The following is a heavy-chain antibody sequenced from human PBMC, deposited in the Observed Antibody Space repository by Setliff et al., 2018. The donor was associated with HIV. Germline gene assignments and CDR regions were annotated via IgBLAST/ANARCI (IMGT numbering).Heavy chain of an antibody. CDR2: VSPSDSDT. CDR3: ARWGGLGSMIAVVPYLDAFDI. Sequence: GESLKISCKGSGYTFTIYWIGWVRQMPGKGLEWMGIVSPSDSDTGYSPSFQGQVTISVAKSISTAYLQWTSLKASDTAMYYCARWGGLGSMIAVVPYLDAFDIWGQGTTVTVSS. J-gene: IGHJ3*02. CDR1: GYTFTIYW. D-gene: IGHD3-22*01. V-gene: IGHV5-51*01.